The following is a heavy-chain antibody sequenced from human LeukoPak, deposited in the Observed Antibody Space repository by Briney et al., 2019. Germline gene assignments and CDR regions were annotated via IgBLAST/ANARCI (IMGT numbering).Heavy chain of an antibody. CDR1: GGSFSGYY. D-gene: IGHD5-24*01. V-gene: IGHV4-34*01. J-gene: IGHJ4*02. CDR2: INHSGST. CDR3: ARVIYGYWVDY. Sequence: WETLSLTCAVYGGSFSGYYWSWIRQPPGKGLEWIGEINHSGSTNYNPSLKSRVTISVDTSKNQFSLKLSSVTAADTAVYYCARVIYGYWVDYWGQGTLVTVSS.